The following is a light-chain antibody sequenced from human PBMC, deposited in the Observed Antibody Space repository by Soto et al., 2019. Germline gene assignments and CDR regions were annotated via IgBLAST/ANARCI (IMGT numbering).Light chain of an antibody. Sequence: QSVLTQPASVSGSPGQSITISCTGTSSDVGAYDYVSWYQQHPDKAPKLMIYEVSNRPSGVSNRFSGSKSVNTATLTISGLQADVLAENNCSAYTTRTFRVFGPG. CDR3: SAYTTRTFRV. CDR1: SSDVGAYDY. J-gene: IGLJ1*01. V-gene: IGLV2-14*03. CDR2: EVS.